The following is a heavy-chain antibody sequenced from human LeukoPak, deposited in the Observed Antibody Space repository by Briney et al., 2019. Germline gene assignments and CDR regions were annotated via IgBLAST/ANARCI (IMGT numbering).Heavy chain of an antibody. D-gene: IGHD5-12*01. J-gene: IGHJ4*02. CDR3: AREDSGYGSPFNDY. V-gene: IGHV1-69*13. Sequence: GASVKVSCKASGGTFSSYAISRVRQAPGQGLEWMGGIIPIFGTANYAQKFQGRVTITADESTSTAYMELSSLRSEDTAVYYCAREDSGYGSPFNDYWGQGTLVTVSS. CDR1: GGTFSSYA. CDR2: IIPIFGTA.